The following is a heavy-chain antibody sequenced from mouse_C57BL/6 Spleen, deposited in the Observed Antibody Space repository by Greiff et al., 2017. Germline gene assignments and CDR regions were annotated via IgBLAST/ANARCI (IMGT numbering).Heavy chain of an antibody. CDR2: IDPSDSYT. D-gene: IGHD2-4*01. J-gene: IGHJ2*01. Sequence: QVQLQQPGAELVMPGASVKLSCKASGYTFTSYWMHWVKQRPGQGLEWIGEIDPSDSYTNYNQKFKGKSTLTVDKSSSTAYMQLSSLTSEDSAVYYCARCPYDYEGFDYWGQGTTLTVSS. CDR1: GYTFTSYW. V-gene: IGHV1-69*01. CDR3: ARCPYDYEGFDY.